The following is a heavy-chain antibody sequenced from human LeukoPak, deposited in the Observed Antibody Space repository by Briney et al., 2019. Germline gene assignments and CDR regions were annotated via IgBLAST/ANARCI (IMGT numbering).Heavy chain of an antibody. J-gene: IGHJ4*02. Sequence: GASVEVSCKASGYTFTGYYMHWVRQAPGQGLEWMGRINPNSGGTNYAQKFQGRVTMTRDTSISTAYMELSRLRSDDTAVYYCARDQKYHGSGSYSDPDYWGQGTLVTVSS. D-gene: IGHD3-10*01. CDR2: INPNSGGT. V-gene: IGHV1-2*06. CDR1: GYTFTGYY. CDR3: ARDQKYHGSGSYSDPDY.